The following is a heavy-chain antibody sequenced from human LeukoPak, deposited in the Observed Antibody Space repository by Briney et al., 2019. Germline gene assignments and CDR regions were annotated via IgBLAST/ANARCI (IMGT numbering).Heavy chain of an antibody. J-gene: IGHJ4*02. CDR2: ISYDGSNK. D-gene: IGHD1-26*01. CDR3: ARTGSYPDY. Sequence: PGGSLRLSCAASGFTFSSYGMRWVRQAPGKGLEWVAVISYDGSNKYYADSVKGRFTISRDNSKNTLYLQMNSLRAEDTAVYYCARTGSYPDYWGQGTLVTVSS. V-gene: IGHV3-30*03. CDR1: GFTFSSYG.